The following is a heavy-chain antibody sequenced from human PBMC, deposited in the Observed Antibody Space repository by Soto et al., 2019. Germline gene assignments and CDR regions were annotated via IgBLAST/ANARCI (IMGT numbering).Heavy chain of an antibody. CDR1: GFTFSSYA. V-gene: IGHV3-23*01. CDR3: AKGGPITNIDWTWLDR. D-gene: IGHD3-3*01. J-gene: IGHJ5*02. CDR2: ISGSGGST. Sequence: GGSLRLSCAASGFTFSSYAMSWVRQAPGKGLEWVSAISGSGGSTYYADSVKGRFTISRDNSKNTLYLQMNSLRAEDTAVYYCAKGGPITNIDWTWLDRGGEGALVTVVS.